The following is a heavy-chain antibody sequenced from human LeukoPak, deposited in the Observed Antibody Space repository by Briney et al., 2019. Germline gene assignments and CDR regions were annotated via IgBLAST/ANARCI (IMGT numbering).Heavy chain of an antibody. CDR1: GFTFSSYG. V-gene: IGHV3-30*03. J-gene: IGHJ4*02. Sequence: GGSLRLSCAASGFTFSSYGMHWVRQAPGKGLEWVALISYDGSNKYYADSVKGRFTISRDNAKNSLYLQMNSLRADDTAVYYCSRGPLPVTYSYDYWGQGTLVTVSS. D-gene: IGHD5-18*01. CDR2: ISYDGSNK. CDR3: SRGPLPVTYSYDY.